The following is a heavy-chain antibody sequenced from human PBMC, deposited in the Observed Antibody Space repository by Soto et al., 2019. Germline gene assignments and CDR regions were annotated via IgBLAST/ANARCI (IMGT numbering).Heavy chain of an antibody. CDR1: GFFFSSYT. Sequence: VQLLESGGGLVQPGGSLRLSCVGSGFFFSSYTMTWVRQAPGKGLEWVSSFSATSENTYYADSVRGRFTISRDNSKNTLFLQMHSLTAEDTAMYYCAKARDQQWVRLPFDYWCQGILVIVSS. V-gene: IGHV3-23*01. CDR3: AKARDQQWVRLPFDY. D-gene: IGHD6-19*01. J-gene: IGHJ4*02. CDR2: FSATSENT.